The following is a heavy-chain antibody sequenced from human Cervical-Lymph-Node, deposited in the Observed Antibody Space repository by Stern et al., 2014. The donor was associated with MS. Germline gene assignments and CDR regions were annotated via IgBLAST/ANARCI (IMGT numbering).Heavy chain of an antibody. CDR1: GEPFISYA. CDR3: AKVTSYYYYYGMDV. V-gene: IGHV1-69*01. CDR2: IIAIFGTT. J-gene: IGHJ6*02. Sequence: VQLVQSGAEVKKPGSSVKVSCKASGEPFISYAISWVRKVPGQGLEWMGGIIAIFGTTNYAQKFQGRVTITADESTSTAYMELSSLRSEDTAVYYCAKVTSYYYYYGMDVWGQGTTVTVSS.